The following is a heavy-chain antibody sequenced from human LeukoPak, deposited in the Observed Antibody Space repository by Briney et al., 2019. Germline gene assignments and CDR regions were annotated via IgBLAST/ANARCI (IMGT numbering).Heavy chain of an antibody. D-gene: IGHD3-22*01. J-gene: IGHJ4*02. V-gene: IGHV4-39*07. CDR2: IYYSGNT. Sequence: SETLSLTCTVSGVSITSSSYNWGWIRQPPGKGLEWIGSIYYSGNTYYNPSLNSRVTISVDTSKNQFSLKLSSVTAADTALYYCVREGMIVAVTPFDYWGQGTLVTVSS. CDR3: VREGMIVAVTPFDY. CDR1: GVSITSSSYN.